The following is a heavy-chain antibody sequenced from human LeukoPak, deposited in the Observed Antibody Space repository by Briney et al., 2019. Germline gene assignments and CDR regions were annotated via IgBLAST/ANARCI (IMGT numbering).Heavy chain of an antibody. D-gene: IGHD2/OR15-2a*01. CDR2: ISDIGSI. CDR1: GGSISSYC. CDR3: AGHHPRNTVDF. J-gene: IGHJ4*02. Sequence: PSETPSLTCTVSGGSISSYCWSWIRQPPGKGLEWIAYISDIGSINYNPSLKSRVTISLDTSKNQFSLKLSSVTAADTAVYYCAGHHPRNTVDFWGQGTPVTVSS. V-gene: IGHV4-59*08.